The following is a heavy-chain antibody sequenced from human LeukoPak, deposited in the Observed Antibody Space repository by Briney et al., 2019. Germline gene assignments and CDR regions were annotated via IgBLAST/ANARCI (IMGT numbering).Heavy chain of an antibody. CDR2: INHSGST. D-gene: IGHD2/OR15-2a*01. V-gene: IGHV4-34*01. CDR1: GGSFSGYY. CDR3: AGHHPRNTVDF. Sequence: SEPLSLTCAVYGGSFSGYYWSWIRQPPGKGLEWIGEINHSGSTNYNPSLKSRVTISLDTSKNQFSLKLSSVTAADTAVYYCAGHHPRNTVDFWGQGTLVTVSS. J-gene: IGHJ4*02.